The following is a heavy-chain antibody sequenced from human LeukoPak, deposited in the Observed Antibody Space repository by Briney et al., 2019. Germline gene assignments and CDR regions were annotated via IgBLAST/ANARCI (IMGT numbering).Heavy chain of an antibody. Sequence: GGSLRLSCAASGFTFSSYSMNWVRRAPGKGLEWVSYISSSSSTIYYADSVKGRFTISRDNAKNSLYLQMNSLRAEDTAVYYCARDSMLCLDYWGQGTLVTVSS. D-gene: IGHD2-8*01. CDR2: ISSSSSTI. CDR3: ARDSMLCLDY. CDR1: GFTFSSYS. J-gene: IGHJ4*02. V-gene: IGHV3-48*01.